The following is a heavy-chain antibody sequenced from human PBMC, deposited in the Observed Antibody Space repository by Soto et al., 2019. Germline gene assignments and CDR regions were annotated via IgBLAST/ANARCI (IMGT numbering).Heavy chain of an antibody. J-gene: IGHJ6*02. CDR2: IIPIFGTA. CDR3: ARVWVTGQLVTNWYYYYGMDV. CDR1: GGTFSSYA. D-gene: IGHD6-6*01. Sequence: ASVKVSCKASGGTFSSYAISWVRQAPGQELEWMGGIIPIFGTANYVQKFQGRVTITAYESTSTAYMELSSLRSDDTAVYYCARVWVTGQLVTNWYYYYGMDVWGQGTTVTVSS. V-gene: IGHV1-69*13.